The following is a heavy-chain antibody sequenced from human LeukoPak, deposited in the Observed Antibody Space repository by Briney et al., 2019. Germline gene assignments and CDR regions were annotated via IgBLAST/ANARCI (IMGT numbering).Heavy chain of an antibody. J-gene: IGHJ3*01. D-gene: IGHD1-14*01. CDR3: ARMPGENRAFDV. V-gene: IGHV1-2*02. CDR1: GYTFTSYY. Sequence: GASVKVSCKASGYTFTSYYMHWVRQAPGQGLEWMGWINPDTGDTNYAQKFQGRVTMTRDTSLSTANMGLTRLRSDDTAIYYCARMPGENRAFDVWGQGTMVTVSS. CDR2: INPDTGDT.